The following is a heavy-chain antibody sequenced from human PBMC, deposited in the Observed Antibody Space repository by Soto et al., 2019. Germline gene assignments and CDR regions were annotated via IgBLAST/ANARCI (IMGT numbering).Heavy chain of an antibody. CDR1: GDRFTDYY. V-gene: IGHV1-2*04. Sequence: QVQLVQSGAEVKEPGASVTVSCRASGDRFTDYYMHWVRQAPGQGLEWMGWINPNSGVTKYAQKVQGWVTMARDTAIQSVYKQASRPGFDDTANYYRGGESGGATATLDYYYFYMDVWGTGTTVTVSS. J-gene: IGHJ6*03. D-gene: IGHD5-12*01. CDR3: GGESGGATATLDYYYFYMDV. CDR2: INPNSGVT.